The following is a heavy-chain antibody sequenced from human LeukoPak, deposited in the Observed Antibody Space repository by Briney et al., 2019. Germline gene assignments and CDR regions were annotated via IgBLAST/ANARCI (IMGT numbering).Heavy chain of an antibody. Sequence: SETLSLTCAVSGGSISSGGYSWSWIRQPPGKGLEWIGYIYHSGSTYYNPSLKSRVTISVDRSKYQFSLKLSSVTAADTAVYYCARVVGYCSSTSCLNWFDPWGQGTLVTVSS. V-gene: IGHV4-30-2*01. J-gene: IGHJ5*02. D-gene: IGHD2-2*01. CDR1: GGSISSGGYS. CDR2: IYHSGST. CDR3: ARVVGYCSSTSCLNWFDP.